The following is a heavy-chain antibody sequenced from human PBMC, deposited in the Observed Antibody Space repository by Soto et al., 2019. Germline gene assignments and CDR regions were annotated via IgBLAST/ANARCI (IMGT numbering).Heavy chain of an antibody. CDR3: AKGGYYGDSSGYVEADWYFDL. CDR2: ISGSGGST. D-gene: IGHD3-22*01. Sequence: GGSLRLSCAASGFTFSSYAMSWVRQAPGKGLEWVSAISGSGGSTYYADSVKGRFTISRDNSKNTLYLQMNSLRAEDTAVYYCAKGGYYGDSSGYVEADWYFDLWGRGTLVTVSS. V-gene: IGHV3-23*01. J-gene: IGHJ2*01. CDR1: GFTFSSYA.